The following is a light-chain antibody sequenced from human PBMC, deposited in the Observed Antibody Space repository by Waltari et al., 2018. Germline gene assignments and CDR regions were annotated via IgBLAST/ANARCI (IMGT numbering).Light chain of an antibody. V-gene: IGLV2-14*03. CDR2: DVS. Sequence: SALTQPDSVSGSPGQSITISCSGVSRDSGAYNDVSWYRRHPREAPKVIIYDVSNRPSGVSNRFSGSKSGSTASLTISGLQPEDEAVYYCSSFTSSTTGIFGGGTKLTVL. J-gene: IGLJ2*01. CDR1: SRDSGAYND. CDR3: SSFTSSTTGI.